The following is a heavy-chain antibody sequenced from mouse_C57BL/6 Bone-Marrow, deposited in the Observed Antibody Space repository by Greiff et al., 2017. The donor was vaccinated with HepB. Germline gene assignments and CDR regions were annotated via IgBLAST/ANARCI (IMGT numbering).Heavy chain of an antibody. J-gene: IGHJ3*01. D-gene: IGHD1-1*02. CDR3: ARPDYGLFAY. V-gene: IGHV5-17*01. CDR2: ISSGSSTI. CDR1: GFTFSDYG. Sequence: EVKLVESGGGLVKPGGSLKLSCAASGFTFSDYGMHWVRQAPEKGLEWVAYISSGSSTIYYADTVKGRFTISRDNAKNTLFLQMTSLRSEDTAMYYCARPDYGLFAYWGQGTLVTVSA.